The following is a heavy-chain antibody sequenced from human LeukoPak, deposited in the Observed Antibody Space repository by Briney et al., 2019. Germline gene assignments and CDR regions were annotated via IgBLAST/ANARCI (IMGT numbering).Heavy chain of an antibody. CDR2: ISSSRSYT. CDR3: ATRGFCLSTSCFAHTFDT. CDR1: GFTFSDYY. J-gene: IGHJ3*02. V-gene: IGHV3-11*06. Sequence: KPGGSLRLSCAASGFTFSDYYMSWIPQAPGKGLEWFSHISSSRSYTNYADSVKGRFTISRDNAKNSLYLQMNSLRVEDTAVYYCATRGFCLSTSCFAHTFDTWGQGTMVTVSS. D-gene: IGHD2-2*01.